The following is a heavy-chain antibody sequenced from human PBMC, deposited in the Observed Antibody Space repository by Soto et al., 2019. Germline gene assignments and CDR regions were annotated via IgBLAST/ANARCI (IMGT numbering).Heavy chain of an antibody. Sequence: ASVKVSCKASGYTFTSYGISWVRQAPGQGLEWMGWISAYNGNTDYAQKLQGRVTMTTDTSTSTAYMELRSLRSEDTAMYYCATSYGSGYRAFDYWGQGALVTVSS. V-gene: IGHV1-18*01. CDR1: GYTFTSYG. CDR2: ISAYNGNT. J-gene: IGHJ4*02. D-gene: IGHD3-10*01. CDR3: ATSYGSGYRAFDY.